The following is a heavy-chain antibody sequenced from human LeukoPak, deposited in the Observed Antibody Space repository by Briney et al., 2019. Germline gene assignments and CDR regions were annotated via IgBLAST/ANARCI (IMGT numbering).Heavy chain of an antibody. J-gene: IGHJ3*02. D-gene: IGHD3-3*01. Sequence: GGSLRLSCAASGFTFSSYAMSWVRQAPGKGLEWVSAISGSGGSTYYADSVKGRFTISRDNSKNTLYLQMNSLRAEDTAVYDCAKEVEERYYDFWSGLNDAFDIWGQGTMVTVSS. CDR3: AKEVEERYYDFWSGLNDAFDI. CDR1: GFTFSSYA. V-gene: IGHV3-23*01. CDR2: ISGSGGST.